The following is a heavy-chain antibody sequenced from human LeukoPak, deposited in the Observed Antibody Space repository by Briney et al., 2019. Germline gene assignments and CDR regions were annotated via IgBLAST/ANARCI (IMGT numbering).Heavy chain of an antibody. CDR3: ARDFDSSSWYPDY. J-gene: IGHJ4*02. Sequence: GGSLRLSCAASGFTFSSYGMHWVRQAPGKGLEWVAVIWYDGSNKYYADSVKGRFTISRDNSKSTLYLQMNSLRAEDTAVYYCARDFDSSSWYPDYWGQGTLVTVSS. CDR1: GFTFSSYG. D-gene: IGHD6-13*01. V-gene: IGHV3-33*01. CDR2: IWYDGSNK.